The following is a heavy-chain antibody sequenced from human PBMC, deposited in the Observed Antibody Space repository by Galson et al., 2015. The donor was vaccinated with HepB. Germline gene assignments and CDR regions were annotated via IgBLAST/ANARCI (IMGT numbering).Heavy chain of an antibody. CDR3: ARAAHSYSSHDS. CDR1: GFTFSSYA. CDR2: VSGSGATT. Sequence: LRLSCAASGFTFSSYAMSWVRQAPGKGLDWVSGVSGSGATTYYADSVKGRFTISRDNSKNTVYLQMSNLRADDTAVYYCARAAHSYSSHDSWGQGTLVTVSS. J-gene: IGHJ4*02. D-gene: IGHD6-13*01. V-gene: IGHV3-23*01.